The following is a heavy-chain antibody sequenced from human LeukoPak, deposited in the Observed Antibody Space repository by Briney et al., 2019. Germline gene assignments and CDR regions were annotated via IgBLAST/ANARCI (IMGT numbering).Heavy chain of an antibody. J-gene: IGHJ1*01. V-gene: IGHV1-69*04. CDR2: IIPILGIA. D-gene: IGHD2-15*01. CDR3: ARAYCSGGSYYPEYFQH. CDR1: GGTFSSYA. Sequence: SVKVSCKASGGTFSSYAISWVRQAPGQGLEWMGRIIPILGIANYAQKFQGRVTITADKSTSTAYMELSSLRSEDTAVYYCARAYCSGGSYYPEYFQHWGQGTLVTVSS.